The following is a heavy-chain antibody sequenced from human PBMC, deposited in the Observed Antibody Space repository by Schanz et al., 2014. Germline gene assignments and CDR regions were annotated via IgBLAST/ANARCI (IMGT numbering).Heavy chain of an antibody. CDR1: GFAFSSYS. CDR3: AKKVPAYNPFDS. Sequence: EVQLLESGGGLVQPGGSLRLSCLASGFAFSSYSMNWVRQAPGKGLEWVSGITGASDHIDYAESVKGRFTISRDNSKNTLYLQMDSLRAEDTAVYFCAKKVPAYNPFDSWGQGTLVTVSS. V-gene: IGHV3-23*01. D-gene: IGHD1-1*01. J-gene: IGHJ4*02. CDR2: ITGASDHI.